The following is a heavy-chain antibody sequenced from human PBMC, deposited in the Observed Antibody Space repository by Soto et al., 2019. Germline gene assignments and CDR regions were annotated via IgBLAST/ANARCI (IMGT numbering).Heavy chain of an antibody. CDR1: GATFSSFA. V-gene: IGHV1-69*01. CDR3: ASPLKWSGYYLAFDY. CDR2: IIPIFETI. J-gene: IGHJ4*02. Sequence: QVQLLQSGAEVKKPGSSVKVSCKASGATFSSFAFSWVRQAPVQGLEWIGRIIPIFETISYAQKFQGRDTITADENTRTANMELNSLTSDDTAVYYCASPLKWSGYYLAFDYWGQGTLVIVAS. D-gene: IGHD3-3*01.